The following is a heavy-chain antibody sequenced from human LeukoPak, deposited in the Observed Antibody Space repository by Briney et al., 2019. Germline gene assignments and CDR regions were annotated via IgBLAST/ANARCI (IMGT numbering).Heavy chain of an antibody. D-gene: IGHD3-9*01. Sequence: TSQTLSLTCTVSGGSISSGSYYWSWIRQPAGKGLEWIGRIYTSGSTNYNPSLKSRVTISVDTSKNQFSLKLSSVTAADTAVYYCAREPHNGYDILTGPVDYWGQGTLVTVSS. V-gene: IGHV4-61*02. CDR2: IYTSGST. CDR3: AREPHNGYDILTGPVDY. CDR1: GGSISSGSYY. J-gene: IGHJ4*02.